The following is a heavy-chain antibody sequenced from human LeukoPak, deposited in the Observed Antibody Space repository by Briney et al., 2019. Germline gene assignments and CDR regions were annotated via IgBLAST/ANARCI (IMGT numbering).Heavy chain of an antibody. D-gene: IGHD6-19*01. CDR3: ATSSMGIAVAGKTRRYCYYGMDV. V-gene: IGHV3-21*01. J-gene: IGHJ6*02. Sequence: GGSLRLSCAASGFTFSSYSMNWVRQAPGKGLEWVSSISSSSSYIYYADSVKGRFTISRDNAKNSLYLQMNSLRAEDTAVYYCATSSMGIAVAGKTRRYCYYGMDVWGQGTTVTVSS. CDR1: GFTFSSYS. CDR2: ISSSSSYI.